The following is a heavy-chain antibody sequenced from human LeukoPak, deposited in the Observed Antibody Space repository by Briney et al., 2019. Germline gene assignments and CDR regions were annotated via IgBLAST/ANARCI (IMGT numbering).Heavy chain of an antibody. CDR3: ASNRYCSGGSCYVLPVRY. CDR2: ISSSSSTI. Sequence: GSLRLSCAASGFTFSSHSMNWVRQALGKGLEWVSYISSSSSTIYYADSVKGRFTISRDNAKNSLYLQMNSLRAEDTAVYYCASNRYCSGGSCYVLPVRYWGQGTLVTVSS. CDR1: GFTFSSHS. J-gene: IGHJ4*02. V-gene: IGHV3-48*01. D-gene: IGHD2-15*01.